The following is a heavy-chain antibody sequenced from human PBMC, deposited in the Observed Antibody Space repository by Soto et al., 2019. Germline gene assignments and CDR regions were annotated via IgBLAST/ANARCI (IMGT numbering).Heavy chain of an antibody. Sequence: ASVKVSCKASGYTFTSYGISWVRQAPGQGLEWMGWFSAYNGNTNYAQKLQGRVTMTTDTSTSTAYMELRSLRSDDTAVYYCASTITPPRKDIVVVPAAGDAFDIWGQGTMVTVSS. D-gene: IGHD2-2*01. J-gene: IGHJ3*02. CDR2: FSAYNGNT. V-gene: IGHV1-18*01. CDR3: ASTITPPRKDIVVVPAAGDAFDI. CDR1: GYTFTSYG.